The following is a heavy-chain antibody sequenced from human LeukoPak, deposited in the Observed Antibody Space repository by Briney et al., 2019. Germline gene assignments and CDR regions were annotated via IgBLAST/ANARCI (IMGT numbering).Heavy chain of an antibody. J-gene: IGHJ4*02. Sequence: GGSLRLSCAASGFTFDDYAMPWVRQAPGKGLEWVSGISWNSGSIGYADSVKGRFTISRDNAKNSLYLQMNSLRAEDTALYYRAKDIWLVGATGFDYWGQGTLVTVSS. CDR2: ISWNSGSI. CDR1: GFTFDDYA. V-gene: IGHV3-9*01. D-gene: IGHD1-26*01. CDR3: AKDIWLVGATGFDY.